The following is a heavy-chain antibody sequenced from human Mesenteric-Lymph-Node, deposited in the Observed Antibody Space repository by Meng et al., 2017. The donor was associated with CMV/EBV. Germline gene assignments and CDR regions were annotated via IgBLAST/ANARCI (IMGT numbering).Heavy chain of an antibody. J-gene: IGHJ4*02. V-gene: IGHV3-7*01. CDR2: IRQDGTEK. Sequence: GESLKISCAASGFTFSNYWMSWVRQVPGKGLEWVANIRQDGTEKNYVDSVKGRFTISRDNAKNSLYLQMNSLRADDTALYYCARGNWGSGDWGQGTLVTVSS. CDR1: GFTFSNYW. D-gene: IGHD7-27*01. CDR3: ARGNWGSGD.